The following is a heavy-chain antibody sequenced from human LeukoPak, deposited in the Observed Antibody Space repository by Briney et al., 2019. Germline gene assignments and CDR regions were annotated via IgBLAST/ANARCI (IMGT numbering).Heavy chain of an antibody. V-gene: IGHV3-7*04. CDR2: IKQDGSEK. J-gene: IGHJ6*02. CDR1: GFTFSSYS. Sequence: PGGSLRLSCAASGFTFSSYSMSWVRQAPGKGLEWVANIKQDGSEKYYVDFVKGRFTISRDNAKNSLYLQMNSLRAEDTAVYYCARGAPAAMYGFYYYGMDVWGQGTTVTVSS. D-gene: IGHD2-2*01. CDR3: ARGAPAAMYGFYYYGMDV.